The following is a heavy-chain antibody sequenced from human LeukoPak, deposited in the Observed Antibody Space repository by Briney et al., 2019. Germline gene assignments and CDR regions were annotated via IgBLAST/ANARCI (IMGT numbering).Heavy chain of an antibody. Sequence: GGSLRLSCAASGFTFSSYWMSWVRQAPGKGLEWVANIKQDGSEKFYVDSVKGRFTISRDNAKNSLYLQMNSLRAEDTAVYYCARESYYGSGILYFFDYWGQGTQVTVSS. D-gene: IGHD3-10*01. V-gene: IGHV3-7*01. CDR2: IKQDGSEK. J-gene: IGHJ4*02. CDR3: ARESYYGSGILYFFDY. CDR1: GFTFSSYW.